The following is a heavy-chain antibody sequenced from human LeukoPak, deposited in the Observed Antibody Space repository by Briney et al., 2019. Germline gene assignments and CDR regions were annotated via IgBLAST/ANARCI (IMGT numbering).Heavy chain of an antibody. D-gene: IGHD3-10*01. J-gene: IGHJ6*03. CDR1: GFTFDDYA. V-gene: IGHV3-43D*04. Sequence: GGSLRLSCAASGFTFDDYAMHWVRQAPGKGQEWVSLISWDGGSTYYADSVKGRFTISRDNSKNSLYLQMNSLRAEDTALYYCAKAGRPPSSRYYYYYMDVWGKGTTVTVSS. CDR3: AKAGRPPSSRYYYYYMDV. CDR2: ISWDGGST.